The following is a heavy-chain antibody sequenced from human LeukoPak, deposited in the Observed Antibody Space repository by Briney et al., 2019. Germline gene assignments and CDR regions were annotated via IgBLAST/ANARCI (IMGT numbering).Heavy chain of an antibody. Sequence: KRRESLKISCKGSGYSFTSYWIGWVRQMPGKGLEWMGIIYPGDSDTRYSPSFQGQVTISADKSISTAYLQWSSLKASDTAMYYCAGRLLVLGRYYFDYWGQGTLVTVSS. V-gene: IGHV5-51*01. CDR3: AGRLLVLGRYYFDY. CDR2: IYPGDSDT. D-gene: IGHD2-8*02. CDR1: GYSFTSYW. J-gene: IGHJ4*02.